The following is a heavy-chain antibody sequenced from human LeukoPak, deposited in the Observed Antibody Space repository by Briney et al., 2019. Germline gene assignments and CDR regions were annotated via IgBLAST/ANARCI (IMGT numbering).Heavy chain of an antibody. CDR3: ARRKRGSGGPFDY. V-gene: IGHV4-59*08. D-gene: IGHD6-19*01. J-gene: IGHJ4*02. CDR1: GGSISSYY. Sequence: PSETLSLTCTVSGGSISSYYWSWIRQPPGKGLEWIGYIYYSGSTNYNPSLKSRVTISVDTSKNQFSLKLSSVTAADTAIYFCARRKRGSGGPFDYWGQGTLVTVSS. CDR2: IYYSGST.